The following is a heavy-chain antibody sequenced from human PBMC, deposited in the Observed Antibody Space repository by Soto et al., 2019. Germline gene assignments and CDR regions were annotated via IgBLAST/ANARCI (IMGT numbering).Heavy chain of an antibody. J-gene: IGHJ4*02. CDR2: IYSDGTT. V-gene: IGHV3-53*02. D-gene: IGHD6-6*01. CDR3: AILSN. Sequence: EVQLVETGGGLIQPGGSLRLSCAASGFTVSSNYMNWVRQAPGKGLEWLSIIYSDGTTYYADPVKGRFTISRDNFKNTLYLQMNNLRAEDTAVYYCAILSNWGQGTLVTVSS. CDR1: GFTVSSNY.